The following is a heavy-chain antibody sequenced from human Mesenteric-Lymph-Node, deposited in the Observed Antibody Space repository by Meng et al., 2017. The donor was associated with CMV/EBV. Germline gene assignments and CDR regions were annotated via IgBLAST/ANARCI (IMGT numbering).Heavy chain of an antibody. Sequence: KASGYTFPGYYMHWVRQAPGQGLEWMGWINPNSGGSIYAQKFQGRVTMTRDTSISTAYMELSRLTSDDTAVYYCARRYSSSGQQRFDPWGQGTLVTVSS. D-gene: IGHD6-6*01. CDR1: GYTFPGYY. CDR3: ARRYSSSGQQRFDP. CDR2: INPNSGGS. V-gene: IGHV1-2*02. J-gene: IGHJ5*02.